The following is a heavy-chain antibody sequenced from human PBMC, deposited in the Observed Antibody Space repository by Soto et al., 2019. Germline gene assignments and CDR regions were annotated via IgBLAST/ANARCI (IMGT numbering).Heavy chain of an antibody. CDR1: GFTFSSYG. CDR3: ARYGSGSYYDAFDI. CDR2: IWYDGSNK. D-gene: IGHD3-10*01. Sequence: QVQLVESGGGVVQPGRSLRLSCAASGFTFSSYGMHWVRQAPGKGLEWVAVIWYDGSNKYYADSVKGRFTISRDNSKNTLYLQMNSLRAEDTAVYYCARYGSGSYYDAFDIWGQGTIVIVSS. V-gene: IGHV3-33*01. J-gene: IGHJ3*02.